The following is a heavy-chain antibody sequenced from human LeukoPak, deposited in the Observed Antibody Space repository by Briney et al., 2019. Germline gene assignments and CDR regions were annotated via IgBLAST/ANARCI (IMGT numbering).Heavy chain of an antibody. Sequence: GGSLRLSCAASGFTFGSYEMNWVRQAPGKGLEWVSSISSSSSYIYYADSVKGRFTISRDNAKNSLYLQMNSLRAEDTAVYYCASRVLGGRDGYNGSYWGQGTLVTVSS. CDR1: GFTFGSYE. D-gene: IGHD5-24*01. CDR3: ASRVLGGRDGYNGSY. V-gene: IGHV3-21*01. CDR2: ISSSSSYI. J-gene: IGHJ4*02.